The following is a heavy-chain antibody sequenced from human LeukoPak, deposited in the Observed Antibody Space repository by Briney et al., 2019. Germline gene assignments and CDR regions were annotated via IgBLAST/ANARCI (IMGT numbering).Heavy chain of an antibody. V-gene: IGHV1-69*13. CDR1: GGTFSSYA. CDR3: ARGIRKRWLQQHPPNPYYYYGMDV. CDR2: IIPIFGTA. Sequence: SVKVSCKASGGTFSSYAISWVRQAPGQGLEWMGGIIPIFGTADYAQKFQGRVTITADESTSTAYMELSSLRSEDTAVYYCARGIRKRWLQQHPPNPYYYYGMDVWGQGTTVTVSS. D-gene: IGHD5-24*01. J-gene: IGHJ6*02.